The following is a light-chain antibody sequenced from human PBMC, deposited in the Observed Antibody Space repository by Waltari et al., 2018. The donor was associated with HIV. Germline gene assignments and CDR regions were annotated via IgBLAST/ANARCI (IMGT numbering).Light chain of an antibody. CDR2: ATS. CDR3: LQALSFPLT. V-gene: IGKV1-12*01. J-gene: IGKJ3*01. Sequence: DTQVTQSPSSVSASIGDRVTITCRAIQGLTSYLAWYQQKPGNTPKLLISATSTFQGGVPSRFGGSGSVTDFTLTISNLQPEDFATYYCLQALSFPLTFGPGTKVEVK. CDR1: QGLTSY.